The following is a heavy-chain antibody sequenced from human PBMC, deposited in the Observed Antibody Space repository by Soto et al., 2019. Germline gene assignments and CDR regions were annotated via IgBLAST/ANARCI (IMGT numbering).Heavy chain of an antibody. Sequence: QVQLQQWGAGLLKPSETLSLTCAVYGGSFSGYYWSWIRQPPGRGLEWSGEINHSGSTKYNPSLKRRVTISVDTPKHQLPLNVSSVTAADAAVYYCASRNSSPGYCNVDYWGQGSLVTVSS. CDR3: ASRNSSPGYCNVDY. CDR1: GGSFSGYY. V-gene: IGHV4-34*01. J-gene: IGHJ4*02. D-gene: IGHD6-19*01. CDR2: INHSGST.